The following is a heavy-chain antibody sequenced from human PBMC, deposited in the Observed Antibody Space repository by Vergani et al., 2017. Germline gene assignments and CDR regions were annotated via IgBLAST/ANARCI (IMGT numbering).Heavy chain of an antibody. CDR2: ISGSGGST. J-gene: IGHJ6*02. V-gene: IGHV3-23*04. CDR3: AKANPRNSGYDYLYYYHAMDV. CDR1: GFIFNHYA. D-gene: IGHD5-12*01. Sequence: VQLVESGGGVVQRGGSLRLSCAASGFIFNHYAMNWVRQAPGKGLEWVSGISGSGGSTYYAGSVKGRFTISRDSSKNTLYLQMNSLSAGDTAVYYCAKANPRNSGYDYLYYYHAMDVWGQGTTVTVSS.